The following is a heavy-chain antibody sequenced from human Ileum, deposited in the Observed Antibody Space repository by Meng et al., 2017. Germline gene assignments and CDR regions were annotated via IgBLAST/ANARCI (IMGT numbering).Heavy chain of an antibody. V-gene: IGHV4-34*02. D-gene: IGHD3-10*01. Sequence: PPQGGAGLWKPSETLSLTCPVYGASFPGYYWTWIRQSPGKGLEWIGEVNHDGGTNYSPSLKSRVIISIDTSKNQFSLKLTAVTATDAAVYYCAREGSWFGADYWGQGTLVTVSS. J-gene: IGHJ4*02. CDR2: VNHDGGT. CDR1: GASFPGYY. CDR3: AREGSWFGADY.